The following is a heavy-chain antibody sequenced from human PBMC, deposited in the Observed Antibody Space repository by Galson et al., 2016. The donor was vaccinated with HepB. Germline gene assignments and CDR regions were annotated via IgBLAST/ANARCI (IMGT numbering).Heavy chain of an antibody. CDR1: GFTFSSYA. D-gene: IGHD5-18*01. J-gene: IGHJ4*02. Sequence: SLRLSCAASGFTFSSYALSWVRQAPGKGLEWVSAISGSGGSTYYAASVKGRFTISRDNSKNTLYLQMNSLRAEDAAVYYCAKGPWIQLPFDYWGQGTLVTVSS. CDR3: AKGPWIQLPFDY. V-gene: IGHV3-23*01. CDR2: ISGSGGST.